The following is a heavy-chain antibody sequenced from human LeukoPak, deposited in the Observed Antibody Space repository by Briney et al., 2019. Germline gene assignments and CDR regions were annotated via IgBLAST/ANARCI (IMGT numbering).Heavy chain of an antibody. Sequence: GGSLRLSCGGSGFTFNIYSLNWVRQAPGKGLEWVSYIISDSTTTYYADSVKGRFTISRDTAKNSLYLQMNSLRAEDTAIYYCASLCSGGTCFTPYWGQGTLVTVSS. CDR2: IISDSTTT. D-gene: IGHD2-15*01. CDR3: ASLCSGGTCFTPY. V-gene: IGHV3-48*01. CDR1: GFTFNIYS. J-gene: IGHJ4*02.